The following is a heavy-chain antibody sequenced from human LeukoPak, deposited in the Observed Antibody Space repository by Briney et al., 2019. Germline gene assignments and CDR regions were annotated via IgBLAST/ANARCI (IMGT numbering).Heavy chain of an antibody. CDR2: ISYDGSNK. Sequence: GGSLRLSCAASAFTFSNYAIHWVRQAPGKGLEWVAFISYDGSNKHYADSVKGRFTISRDNSKNTLYLQMNSLRPEDTAVYYCARARFGYNRGPFDYWGQGILVTVSS. D-gene: IGHD5-24*01. V-gene: IGHV3-30-3*01. J-gene: IGHJ4*02. CDR1: AFTFSNYA. CDR3: ARARFGYNRGPFDY.